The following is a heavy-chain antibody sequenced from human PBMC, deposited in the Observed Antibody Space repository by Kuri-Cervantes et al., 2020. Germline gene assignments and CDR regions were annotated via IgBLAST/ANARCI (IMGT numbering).Heavy chain of an antibody. Sequence: LSLTCAASGFTVSSNYMSWVRQAPGKGLEWVAVISYDGSNKYYADSVKGRFTISRDNSKNTLYLQMNSLRAEDTAVYYCARGVGYSNSGRFDPWGQGTLVTVSS. V-gene: IGHV3-30-3*01. CDR2: ISYDGSNK. CDR3: ARGVGYSNSGRFDP. CDR1: GFTVSSNY. D-gene: IGHD4-11*01. J-gene: IGHJ5*02.